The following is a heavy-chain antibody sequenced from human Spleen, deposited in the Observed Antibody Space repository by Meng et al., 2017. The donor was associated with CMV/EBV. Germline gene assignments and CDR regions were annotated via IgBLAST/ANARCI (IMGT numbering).Heavy chain of an antibody. CDR2: ISPYNGDT. Sequence: ASVKVSCKASGYTFTDYGVIWVRQAPGQGLEWMGWISPYNGDTNLAQKFQGRVTMSTDTSTTTAHLDLRSLGYDDTAMYYCARGSKHVGWFDPWGQGTLVTVSS. J-gene: IGHJ5*02. CDR1: GYTFTDYG. V-gene: IGHV1-18*01. CDR3: ARGSKHVGWFDP. D-gene: IGHD4-11*01.